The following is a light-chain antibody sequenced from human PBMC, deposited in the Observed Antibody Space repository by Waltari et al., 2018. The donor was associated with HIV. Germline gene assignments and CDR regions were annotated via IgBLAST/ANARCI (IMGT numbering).Light chain of an antibody. J-gene: IGKJ1*01. CDR1: LRVSSN. CDR3: QQYNNWPPWT. Sequence: IVMTQSLATLPLSPGESATLSCTASLRVSSNLDWYQQRPGQAPRLLIFDTSSSATGIPARFSGTGSGTEFTLTISDLQSEDFAVYYCQQYNNWPPWTFGQGTKVEI. V-gene: IGKV3-15*01. CDR2: DTS.